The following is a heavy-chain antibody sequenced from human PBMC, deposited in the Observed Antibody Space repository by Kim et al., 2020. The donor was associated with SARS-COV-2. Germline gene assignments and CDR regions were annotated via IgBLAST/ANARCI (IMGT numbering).Heavy chain of an antibody. CDR3: ANLGCSAGSCGLGGY. CDR2: IWFDGSSK. CDR1: GFIFRNYG. V-gene: IGHV3-33*06. Sequence: GGSLRLSCAASGFIFRNYGMHWVRQAPGKGLEWVAVIWFDGSSKYYADSVKGRFTISRDNSKNTLSLQMNSLRAEDTAVYYCANLGCSAGSCGLGGYWGQGTLVTVSS. D-gene: IGHD2-15*01. J-gene: IGHJ4*02.